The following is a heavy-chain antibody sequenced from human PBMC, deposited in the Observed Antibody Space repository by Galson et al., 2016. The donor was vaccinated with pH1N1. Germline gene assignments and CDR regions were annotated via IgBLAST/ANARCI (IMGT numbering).Heavy chain of an antibody. D-gene: IGHD3-10*02. CDR1: GGSISSGIYY. J-gene: IGHJ5*02. V-gene: IGHV4-61*02. CDR2: VYSSGTT. Sequence: TLSLTCTVSGGSISSGIYYWSWICQPAGKGLEWIGLVYSSGTTNSNPSLKTRVSISADTAKNQFSLKLSSVTAVDTAVYYCARGGSEVLLSGELHNWFDPWGQGILVTVSS. CDR3: ARGGSEVLLSGELHNWFDP.